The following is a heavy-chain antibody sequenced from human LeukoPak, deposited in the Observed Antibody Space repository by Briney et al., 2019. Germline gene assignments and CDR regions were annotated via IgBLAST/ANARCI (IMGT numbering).Heavy chain of an antibody. V-gene: IGHV5-51*01. CDR2: IYPGDSDT. CDR1: GYSFTSYW. J-gene: IGHJ5*02. Sequence: GESLKISCKGSGYSFTSYWIGWVRQMPGKGLEWMGIIYPGDSDTIYSPSFQGQVTISADKSISTAYLQWSSLKASDTAMYYCARLRGSRSWQTNWFDPWGQGTLVTVSS. D-gene: IGHD6-13*01. CDR3: ARLRGSRSWQTNWFDP.